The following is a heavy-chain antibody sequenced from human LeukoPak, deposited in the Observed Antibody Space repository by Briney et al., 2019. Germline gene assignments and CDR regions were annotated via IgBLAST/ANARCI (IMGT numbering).Heavy chain of an antibody. Sequence: GGSLRLSCAASGFTFSSYSMNWVRQAPGKGLEWVSYISSSSTIYYADSVKGRFTISRDNAKNSLYLQMNSLRAEDTAVYYCARESYCSGGSCYHSLGYWGQGTLVTVSS. CDR1: GFTFSSYS. V-gene: IGHV3-48*01. CDR2: ISSSSTI. J-gene: IGHJ4*02. CDR3: ARESYCSGGSCYHSLGY. D-gene: IGHD2-15*01.